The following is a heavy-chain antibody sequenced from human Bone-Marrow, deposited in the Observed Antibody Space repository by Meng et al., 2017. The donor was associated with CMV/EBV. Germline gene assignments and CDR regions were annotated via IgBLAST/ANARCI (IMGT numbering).Heavy chain of an antibody. CDR2: IFYSGST. J-gene: IGHJ4*02. Sequence: SETLSFTCSVSGVSVNSGSYYWNWIRQPPGRGLEWIGYIFYSGSTNYNPSLKGRVTISVDTSKNQFSLKLRSVTAADTAVYYCARFDYALYWGQGTLVTVSS. CDR3: ARFDYALY. V-gene: IGHV4-61*01. CDR1: GVSVNSGSYY. D-gene: IGHD4-17*01.